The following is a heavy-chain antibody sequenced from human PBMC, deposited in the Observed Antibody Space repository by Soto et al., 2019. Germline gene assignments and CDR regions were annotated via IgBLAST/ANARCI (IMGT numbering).Heavy chain of an antibody. D-gene: IGHD5-18*01. V-gene: IGHV3-7*01. CDR1: GFMFSAYW. J-gene: IGHJ4*02. Sequence: PGGSLRLSCADSGFMFSAYWMSWVRQAPGKGLEWVANIHGDGGKIYYVDSVKGRFTISRDNAKRSLYLQMNSLRAEDTAVYYCARDFYGGYTYGPGDYWGQGALVTVSS. CDR3: ARDFYGGYTYGPGDY. CDR2: IHGDGGKI.